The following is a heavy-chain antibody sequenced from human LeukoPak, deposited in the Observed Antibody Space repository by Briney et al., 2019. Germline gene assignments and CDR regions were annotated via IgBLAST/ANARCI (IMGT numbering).Heavy chain of an antibody. CDR1: GFTFSSYA. D-gene: IGHD6-13*01. J-gene: IGHJ4*02. CDR3: ARSTSSWLYYDF. Sequence: GGSLRLSCAASGFTFSSYAMHWVRQAPGKGLEWVSVTSYDGTYKYYADSVKGQFTISRDNSKNTLYLQMNSVRAEDTAVYYCARSTSSWLYYDFWGQGTLVTVSS. CDR2: TSYDGTYK. V-gene: IGHV3-30-3*01.